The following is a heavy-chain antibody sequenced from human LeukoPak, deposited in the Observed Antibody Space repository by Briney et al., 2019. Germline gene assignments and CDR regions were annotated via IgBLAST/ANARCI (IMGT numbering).Heavy chain of an antibody. CDR2: ISSSSSYI. D-gene: IGHD6-13*01. V-gene: IGHV3-21*04. CDR3: AKDLFWQLEPYFDY. J-gene: IGHJ4*02. CDR1: GFTFSSYS. Sequence: GGSLRLSCAASGFTFSSYSMNWVRQAPGKGLEWVSSISSSSSYIYYADSVKGRFTISRDNSKNTLYLQMNSLRAEDTAVYYCAKDLFWQLEPYFDYWGQGTLVTVSS.